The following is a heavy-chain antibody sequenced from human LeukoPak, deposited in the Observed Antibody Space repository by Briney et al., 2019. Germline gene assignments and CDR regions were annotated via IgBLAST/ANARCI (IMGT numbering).Heavy chain of an antibody. CDR2: INSDGSST. CDR3: ASVRGYSYGY. CDR1: GFTFSSYW. V-gene: IGHV3-74*01. Sequence: GGSLRLSCAASGFTFSSYWMHWVRQAPGKGLVWVSRINSDGSSTSYADSVKGRFTISRGNAKNTLYLQMNGLRAEDTAVYYCASVRGYSYGYWGQGTLVTVSS. D-gene: IGHD5-18*01. J-gene: IGHJ4*02.